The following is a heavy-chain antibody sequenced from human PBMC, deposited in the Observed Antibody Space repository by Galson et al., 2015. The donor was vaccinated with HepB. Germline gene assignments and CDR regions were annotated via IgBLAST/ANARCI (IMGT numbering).Heavy chain of an antibody. CDR3: ARQGEYCSSTSCYHYYYYMDV. Sequence: QSGAEVKKPGESLKISCKGSGYSFTSYWIGWVRQMPGKGLEWMGIIYPGDPDTRYSPSFQGQVTISADKSISTAYLQWSSLKASDTAMYYCARQGEYCSSTSCYHYYYYMDVWGKGTTVTVSS. CDR2: IYPGDPDT. V-gene: IGHV5-51*01. J-gene: IGHJ6*03. CDR1: GYSFTSYW. D-gene: IGHD2-2*01.